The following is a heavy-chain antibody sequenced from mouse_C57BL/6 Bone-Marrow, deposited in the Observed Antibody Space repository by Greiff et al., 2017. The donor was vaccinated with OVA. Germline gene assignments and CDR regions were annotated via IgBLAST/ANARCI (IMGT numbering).Heavy chain of an antibody. V-gene: IGHV1-72*01. D-gene: IGHD1-1*01. J-gene: IGHJ4*01. Sequence: VQLQQPGAELVKPGASVKLSCKASGYTFTSYWMHWVKQRPGRGLEWIGRIDPNSGGTKYNEKFKSKATLTVDKPSSTAYMQLSSLTSEDSAVYYCARRITTVENYAMDYWGQGTSVTVSS. CDR1: GYTFTSYW. CDR2: IDPNSGGT. CDR3: ARRITTVENYAMDY.